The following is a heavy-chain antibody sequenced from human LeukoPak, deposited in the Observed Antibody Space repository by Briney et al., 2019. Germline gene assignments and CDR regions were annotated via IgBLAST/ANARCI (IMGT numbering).Heavy chain of an antibody. CDR2: IWDDGSNK. D-gene: IGHD6-13*01. CDR1: GFTFSSYG. CDR3: ARDLGSSSVWYFDY. V-gene: IGHV3-33*01. J-gene: IGHJ4*02. Sequence: GGSLRLSCAASGFTFSSYGMHWVRQAPGKGLEWVAVIWDDGSNKYYVDSVKGRFTTSRDNSKNTLYLQMNSLRVEDTAVYYCARDLGSSSVWYFDYWGQGTLVTASS.